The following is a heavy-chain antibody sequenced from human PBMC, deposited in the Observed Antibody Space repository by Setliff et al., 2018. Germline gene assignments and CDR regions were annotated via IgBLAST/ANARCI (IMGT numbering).Heavy chain of an antibody. J-gene: IGHJ2*01. D-gene: IGHD3-22*01. CDR1: GYTFMSYD. Sequence: GASVKVSCKASGYTFMSYDINWVRQATGQGLEWVGWMDPNSGNTAYGRKFQDRVTITRNTSISTAYMELSSLRSEDMAVYYCARGRASGGYFEVWYSDLWGRGTLVTVSS. V-gene: IGHV1-8*03. CDR3: ARGRASGGYFEVWYSDL. CDR2: MDPNSGNT.